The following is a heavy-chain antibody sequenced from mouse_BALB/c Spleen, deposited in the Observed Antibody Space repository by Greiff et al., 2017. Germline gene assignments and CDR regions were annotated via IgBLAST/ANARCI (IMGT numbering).Heavy chain of an antibody. CDR3: TRDPYGSSHYFDY. CDR1: GFTFSSYT. CDR2: ISSGGSYT. Sequence: EVQVVESGGGLVKPGGSLKLSCAASGFTFSSYTMSWVRQTPEKRLEWVATISSGGSYTYYPDSVKGRFTISRDNAKNTLYLQMSSLKSEDTAMYYCTRDPYGSSHYFDYWGQGTTLTVSS. V-gene: IGHV5-6-4*01. J-gene: IGHJ2*01. D-gene: IGHD1-1*01.